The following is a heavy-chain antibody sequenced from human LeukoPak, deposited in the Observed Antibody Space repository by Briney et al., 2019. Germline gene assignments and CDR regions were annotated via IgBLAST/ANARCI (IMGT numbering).Heavy chain of an antibody. CDR3: ARAGFWSGYYYYYMDV. J-gene: IGHJ6*03. V-gene: IGHV1-2*02. D-gene: IGHD3-3*01. CDR1: GYTFTGYY. Sequence: ASVKVSCKASGYTFTGYYMHWVRQAPGQGLEWMGWINPNSGGTNYAQKFQGRVTMTRDTSISTAYMELSRLRSDATPVYYCARAGFWSGYYYYYMDVWGKGTTVTVSS. CDR2: INPNSGGT.